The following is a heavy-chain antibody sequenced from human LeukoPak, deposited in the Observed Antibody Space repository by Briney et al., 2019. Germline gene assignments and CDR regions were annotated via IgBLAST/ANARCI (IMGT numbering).Heavy chain of an antibody. D-gene: IGHD6-19*01. J-gene: IGHJ3*02. CDR1: GYTFTSYG. Sequence: ASVKVSCKASGYTFTSYGISWVRQAPGQGLEWMGWISAYNGNTNYAQKLQGRVTMTTDTPTSTAYMELRSLRSDDTAVYYCARDARIAVAGPDAFDIWGQGTMVTVSS. V-gene: IGHV1-18*01. CDR2: ISAYNGNT. CDR3: ARDARIAVAGPDAFDI.